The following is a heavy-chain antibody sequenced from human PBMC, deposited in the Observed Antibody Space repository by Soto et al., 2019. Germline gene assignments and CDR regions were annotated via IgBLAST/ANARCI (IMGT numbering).Heavy chain of an antibody. D-gene: IGHD2-2*01. J-gene: IGHJ4*02. CDR1: GFTFSSYS. Sequence: GGSLRLSCAASGFTFSSYSMNWVRQAPGKGLGWVSYISSSSSTIYYADSVKGRFTISRDNAKNSLYLQMNSLRDEDTAVYYCARDPGWPPEYYFDYWGQGTLVTVSS. CDR2: ISSSSSTI. CDR3: ARDPGWPPEYYFDY. V-gene: IGHV3-48*02.